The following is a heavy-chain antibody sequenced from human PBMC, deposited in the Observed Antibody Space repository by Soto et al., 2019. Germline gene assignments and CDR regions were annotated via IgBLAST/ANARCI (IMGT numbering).Heavy chain of an antibody. CDR1: GFTFSSYG. CDR2: ISYDGSNK. V-gene: IGHV3-30*03. J-gene: IGHJ4*02. CDR3: ATAEEYNWNDLGVDY. D-gene: IGHD1-20*01. Sequence: PGGSLRLSCAASGFTFSSYGMHWVRQAPGKGLEWVAVISYDGSNKYYADSVKGRFTISRDNSKNTLYLQMNSLRAEDTAVYYCATAEEYNWNDLGVDYWGQGTLVTVSS.